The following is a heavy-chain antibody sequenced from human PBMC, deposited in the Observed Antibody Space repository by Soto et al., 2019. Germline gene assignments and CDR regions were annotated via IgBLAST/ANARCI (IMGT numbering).Heavy chain of an antibody. J-gene: IGHJ4*02. Sequence: PGESLKISCKGSGYSFSTSWIGWVRQMPGKGLEWMGIIYPSDSDTRYSPSFQGQVTISADKFIITAYLQWSSLKASDTAMYYCARSGYSGYEFDYWGQGTLVTVSS. CDR2: IYPSDSDT. CDR3: ARSGYSGYEFDY. D-gene: IGHD5-12*01. V-gene: IGHV5-51*01. CDR1: GYSFSTSW.